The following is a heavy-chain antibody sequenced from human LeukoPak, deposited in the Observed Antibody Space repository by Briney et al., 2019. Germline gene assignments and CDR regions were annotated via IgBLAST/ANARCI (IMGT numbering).Heavy chain of an antibody. Sequence: SETLSLTCTVSGGSISSYYWSWIRQPPGKGLEWIGYIYYSGSTNYNPSLKSRVTISVDTSKNQFSLKLSSVTAADTAVYYCARAGAFGGVIALGEYFDLWGRGTLVTVSS. CDR1: GGSISSYY. V-gene: IGHV4-59*01. CDR3: ARAGAFGGVIALGEYFDL. D-gene: IGHD3-16*02. J-gene: IGHJ2*01. CDR2: IYYSGST.